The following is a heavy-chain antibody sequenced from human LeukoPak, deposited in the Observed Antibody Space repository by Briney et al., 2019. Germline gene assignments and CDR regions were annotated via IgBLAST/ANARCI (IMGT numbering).Heavy chain of an antibody. CDR3: ARLDCGGDCFVDY. CDR1: GASFTNNY. V-gene: IGHV4-59*08. Sequence: SEALSLTCTVSGASFTNNYWSWIRQPPGKGLEWIGYIYYSGTTTYNPSLERRVTMSVDMSKTQVSLRLNSVTATDTAMYYCARLDCGGDCFVDYWGQGTLVTVSS. J-gene: IGHJ4*02. CDR2: IYYSGTT. D-gene: IGHD2-21*02.